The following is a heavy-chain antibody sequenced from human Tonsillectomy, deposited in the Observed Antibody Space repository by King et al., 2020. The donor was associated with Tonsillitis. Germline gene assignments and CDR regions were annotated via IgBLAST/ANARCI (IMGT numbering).Heavy chain of an antibody. D-gene: IGHD3-3*01. J-gene: IGHJ4*02. CDR1: GYTFTGYY. V-gene: IGHV1-2*02. CDR3: ARAREEIYYDFWSGPDY. Sequence: VQLGESGAEVKKPGASGKVSCKASGYTFTGYYMHWVRQAPGQGLEVMGWINPNSGGTNYAQKFQGRGTMTRDTSISTAYMELSRLRSDDTAVYYCARAREEIYYDFWSGPDYWGQGTLVTVSS. CDR2: INPNSGGT.